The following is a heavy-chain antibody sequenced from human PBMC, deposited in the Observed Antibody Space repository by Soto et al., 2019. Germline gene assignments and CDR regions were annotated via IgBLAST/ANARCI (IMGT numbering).Heavy chain of an antibody. J-gene: IGHJ5*02. CDR1: GLTVRSYW. V-gene: IGHV3-74*03. D-gene: IGHD2-15*01. Sequence: EVQLVESGGGLVQPGESLRLSCAASGLTVRSYWMHWVRQAPGKGLVWVSRINTDGSVAMYVDSVKGRFTIPRDNPKTTLYLHRTSWGKDMRFSRLAPWGQGTLVTVSS. CDR2: INTDGSVA. CDR3: P.